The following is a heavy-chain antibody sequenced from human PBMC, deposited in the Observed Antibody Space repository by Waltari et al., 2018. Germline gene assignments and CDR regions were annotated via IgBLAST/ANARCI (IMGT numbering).Heavy chain of an antibody. CDR3: TGRITMVRGVIRFDS. CDR2: IKSKDYGGTT. CDR1: GFTFADCA. V-gene: IGHV3-49*03. Sequence: EVQLVESGGGLAQPGRSLRLSCTASGFTFADCAMSWFRHAPGKGLEWVSYIKSKDYGGTTDYAASVKGRFTISRDDSQSGAYLQMNSLKTEDTAMYYCTGRITMVRGVIRFDSWGQGTLVTVSS. D-gene: IGHD3-10*01. J-gene: IGHJ4*02.